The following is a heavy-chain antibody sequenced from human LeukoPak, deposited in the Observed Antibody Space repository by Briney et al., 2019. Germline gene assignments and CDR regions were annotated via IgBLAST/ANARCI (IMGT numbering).Heavy chain of an antibody. CDR3: ARWESKMATIAAFDI. CDR2: IYYSGST. V-gene: IGHV4-59*01. CDR1: GGSISSYY. Sequence: PSETLSLTCTVSGGSISSYYWSWIRQPPGKGLEWTGYIYYSGSTNYNPSLKSRVTISVDTSKNQFSLKLSSVTAADTAVYYCARWESKMATIAAFDIWGQGTMVTVSS. D-gene: IGHD5-24*01. J-gene: IGHJ3*02.